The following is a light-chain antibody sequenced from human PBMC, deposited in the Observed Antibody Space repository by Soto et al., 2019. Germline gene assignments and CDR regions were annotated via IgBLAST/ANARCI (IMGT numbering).Light chain of an antibody. CDR3: TSYTTKNTVV. V-gene: IGLV2-14*01. CDR2: EVY. J-gene: IGLJ2*01. CDR1: GSDLGDHRF. Sequence: QSVLTQPASVSGYPGQSVTISCTATGSDLGDHRFVSWYQHHPDKAPKLIIYEVYSRPSEISIRFSGSKSGNTAPLTISGLQAEDEADYYCTSYTTKNTVVFGGGTKVTVL.